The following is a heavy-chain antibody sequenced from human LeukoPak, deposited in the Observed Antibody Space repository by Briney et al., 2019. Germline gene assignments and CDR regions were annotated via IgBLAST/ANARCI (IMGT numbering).Heavy chain of an antibody. J-gene: IGHJ4*02. CDR2: IWNDGSNE. Sequence: PGGSLRLSCAAAGFIFRSYAMHWVRQAPGKGLEGGAIIWNDGSNENYADSVKGRFTISRDNSKNTLYLQMNTLRAEDTAVYYCARVDTAMGSLDYWGQGTLVTVSS. V-gene: IGHV3-33*01. D-gene: IGHD5-18*01. CDR3: ARVDTAMGSLDY. CDR1: GFIFRSYA.